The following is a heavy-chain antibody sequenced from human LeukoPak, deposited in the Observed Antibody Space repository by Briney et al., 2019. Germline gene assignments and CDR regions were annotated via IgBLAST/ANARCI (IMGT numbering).Heavy chain of an antibody. CDR3: ASQATYYDFWSGVRGPFDY. J-gene: IGHJ4*02. CDR1: GGSISSSSYY. V-gene: IGHV4-39*07. Sequence: PSETLSLTCTVSGGSISSSSYYWGWIRQPPGKGLEWIGSIYYSGSTYYNPSLKSRVTIFVDTSKNQFSLKLSSVTAADTAVYYCASQATYYDFWSGVRGPFDYWGQGTLVTVSS. D-gene: IGHD3-3*01. CDR2: IYYSGST.